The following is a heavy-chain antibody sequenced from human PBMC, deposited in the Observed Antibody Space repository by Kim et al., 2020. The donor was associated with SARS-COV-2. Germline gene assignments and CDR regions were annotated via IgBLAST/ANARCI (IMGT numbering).Heavy chain of an antibody. V-gene: IGHV3-33*01. CDR2: IWYDGSNK. CDR3: ARDLGGTVVMSSPDY. CDR1: GFTFSSYG. Sequence: GGSLRLSCAASGFTFSSYGMHWVRQAPGKGLEWVAVIWYDGSNKYYADSVKGRFTISRDNSKNTLYLQMNSLRAEDTAVYYCARDLGGTVVMSSPDYWGQGTLVTVSS. D-gene: IGHD2-15*01. J-gene: IGHJ4*02.